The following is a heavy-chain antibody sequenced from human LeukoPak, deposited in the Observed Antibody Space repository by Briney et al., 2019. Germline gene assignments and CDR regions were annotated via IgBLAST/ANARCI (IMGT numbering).Heavy chain of an antibody. CDR3: ARTAYDSSDFYRFDY. J-gene: IGHJ4*02. CDR2: IYYSGST. D-gene: IGHD3-22*01. CDR1: GGSISSSSYY. V-gene: IGHV4-39*07. Sequence: SETLSLTCTVSGGSISSSSYYWGWIRQPPGKGLEWIGSIYYSGSTYYNPSLKSRVTISVDTSKNQFSLKLSSVTAADTAVYYCARTAYDSSDFYRFDYWGQGTLVTVSS.